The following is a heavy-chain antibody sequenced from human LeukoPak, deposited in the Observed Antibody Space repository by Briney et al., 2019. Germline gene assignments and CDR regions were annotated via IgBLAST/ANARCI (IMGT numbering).Heavy chain of an antibody. CDR3: ARVAAGDYYYYYYMDV. Sequence: SETLSLTCTVSGGSISSYYWSWSRQPPGKGLEWIGYIYYSGSTNYNPSLKSRVTISVDTSKNQFSLKLSSVTAAVTAVYYCARVAAGDYYYYYYMDVWGKGTTVTVSS. CDR1: GGSISSYY. CDR2: IYYSGST. J-gene: IGHJ6*03. V-gene: IGHV4-59*01. D-gene: IGHD6-25*01.